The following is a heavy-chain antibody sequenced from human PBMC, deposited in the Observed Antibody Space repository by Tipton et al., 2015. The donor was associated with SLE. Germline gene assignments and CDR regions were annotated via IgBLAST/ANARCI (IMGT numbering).Heavy chain of an antibody. D-gene: IGHD1-26*01. J-gene: IGHJ6*03. Sequence: GLVKPSQTLSLTCAISGDSVSSNSAAWNWIRQSPSRGLEWLGRTYYRSKWFSQYAESVKGRLSINLDTSKNQFSLKLSSVTAADTAVYYCARSGSYPYYYYYMDVWGKGTTVTVSS. CDR2: TYYRSKWFS. CDR1: GDSVSSNSAA. CDR3: ARSGSYPYYYYYMDV. V-gene: IGHV6-1*01.